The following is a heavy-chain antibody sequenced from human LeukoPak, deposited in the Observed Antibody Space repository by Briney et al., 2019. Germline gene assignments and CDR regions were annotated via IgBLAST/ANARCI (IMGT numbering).Heavy chain of an antibody. CDR2: ISGSGGST. V-gene: IGHV3-23*01. CDR1: GFTFSSYA. J-gene: IGHJ4*02. CDR3: AKDAYSSGCTLDY. Sequence: HSGGSLRLSCAASGFTFSSYAMSWVRQAPGKGLEWVSAISGSGGSTYYADSVKGRFTISRDNSKNTLYLQMNSLRAEDTAEYYCAKDAYSSGCTLDYWGQGTLVTVSS. D-gene: IGHD6-19*01.